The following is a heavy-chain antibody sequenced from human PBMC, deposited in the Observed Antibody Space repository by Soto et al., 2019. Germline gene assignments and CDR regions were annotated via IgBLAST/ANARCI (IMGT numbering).Heavy chain of an antibody. V-gene: IGHV3-23*01. CDR3: AKDFDRGGWHYLDS. J-gene: IGHJ4*02. CDR2: ISGNGGST. CDR1: GLIFSDFA. D-gene: IGHD3-9*01. Sequence: EVQLLESGGGLVQPGGSLALSCAASGLIFSDFAMTWVRQAPGKGLEWVSTISGNGGSTYFAAPIKGRFTISRDNSKNLLYLQMRSLRDEDTAKYYCAKDFDRGGWHYLDSWGQGTPVTVSS.